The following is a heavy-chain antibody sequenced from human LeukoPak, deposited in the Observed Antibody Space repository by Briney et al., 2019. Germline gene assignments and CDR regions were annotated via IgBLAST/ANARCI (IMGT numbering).Heavy chain of an antibody. V-gene: IGHV4-38-2*02. CDR3: ARGGRQLFRAFDI. Sequence: SETLSLTCTVSSYSLSSGYYWGWIRPPPGKGLEWIGTIYHSGSTYYHPSLKSRVTISVDTSKNQFSLKLSSVTAADTAVYYCARGGRQLFRAFDIWGQGSMVTVSS. CDR1: SYSLSSGYY. J-gene: IGHJ3*02. CDR2: IYHSGST. D-gene: IGHD6-6*01.